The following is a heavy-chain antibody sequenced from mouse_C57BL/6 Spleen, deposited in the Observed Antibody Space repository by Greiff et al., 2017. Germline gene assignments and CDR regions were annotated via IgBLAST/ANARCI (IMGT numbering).Heavy chain of an antibody. Sequence: QVQLQQSGAELVRPGASVTLSCKASGYTFTDYEMHWVKQTPVHGLEWIGAIDPETGGTAYNQKFKGKAILTADKSSSTAYMELRSLTSEDSAVYDCTRRVGLYYYAMDYWGQGTSVTVSS. D-gene: IGHD6-2*01. CDR1: GYTFTDYE. V-gene: IGHV1-15*01. CDR2: IDPETGGT. CDR3: TRRVGLYYYAMDY. J-gene: IGHJ4*01.